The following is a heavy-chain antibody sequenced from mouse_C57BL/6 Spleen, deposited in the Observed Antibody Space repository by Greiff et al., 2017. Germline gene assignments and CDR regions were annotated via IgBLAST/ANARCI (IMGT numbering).Heavy chain of an antibody. CDR3: ARSGSNYGFAY. V-gene: IGHV1-69*01. CDR2: IDPSDSYT. D-gene: IGHD2-5*01. Sequence: QVQLQQPGAELVMPGASVKLSCKASGYTFTSYWMHWVKQRPGQGLEWIGEIDPSDSYTNYNQKFKGKSTLTVDKSSSTAYMQLSSLTSEDSAVYYCARSGSNYGFAYWGQGTLVTVSA. CDR1: GYTFTSYW. J-gene: IGHJ3*01.